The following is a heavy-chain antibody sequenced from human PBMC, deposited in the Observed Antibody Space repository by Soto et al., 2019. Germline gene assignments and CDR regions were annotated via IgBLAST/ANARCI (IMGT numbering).Heavy chain of an antibody. V-gene: IGHV3-23*01. Sequence: EVQLLESGGGLVQPGGSLRLSCADSGFTSTSYGMSWVRQAPGKGLEWVSAIGGSGGTTYYADSVKGRFTISRDTSKNTLYLQMNSLRGEDTAVYYCAKDGIAVTGPGTNAFDIWGQGTMVTVSS. CDR1: GFTSTSYG. CDR3: AKDGIAVTGPGTNAFDI. CDR2: IGGSGGTT. D-gene: IGHD6-19*01. J-gene: IGHJ3*02.